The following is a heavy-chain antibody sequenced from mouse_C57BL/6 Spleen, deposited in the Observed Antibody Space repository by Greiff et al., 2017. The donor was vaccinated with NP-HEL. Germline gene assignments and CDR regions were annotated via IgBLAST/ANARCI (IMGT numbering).Heavy chain of an antibody. CDR2: IYPGDGDT. CDR1: GYAFSSYW. V-gene: IGHV1-80*01. D-gene: IGHD2-1*01. CDR3: ARSHYGNYDYAMDY. Sequence: VQLVESGAELVKPGASVKISCKASGYAFSSYWMNWVKQRPGKGLEWIGQIYPGDGDTNYNGKFKGKATLTADKSSSTAYMQLSSLTSEDSAVYFCARSHYGNYDYAMDYWGQGTSVTVSS. J-gene: IGHJ4*01.